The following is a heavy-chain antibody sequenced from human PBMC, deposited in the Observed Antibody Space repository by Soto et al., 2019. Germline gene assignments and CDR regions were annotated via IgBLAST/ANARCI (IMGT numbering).Heavy chain of an antibody. Sequence: PSETLSLTCTVSGGSISSSSYYWGWIRQPPVKGLEWIGSIYYSGSTYYNPSLKSRVTISVDTSKNQFSLKLSSVTAADTAVYYCARDRITMVRGALGSYGMDVWGQGTTVTVSS. CDR2: IYYSGST. D-gene: IGHD3-10*01. CDR3: ARDRITMVRGALGSYGMDV. J-gene: IGHJ6*02. V-gene: IGHV4-39*02. CDR1: GGSISSSSYY.